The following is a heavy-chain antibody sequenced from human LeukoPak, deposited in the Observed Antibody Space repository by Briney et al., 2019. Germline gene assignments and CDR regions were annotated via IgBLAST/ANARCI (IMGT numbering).Heavy chain of an antibody. CDR2: IRYDGSNK. J-gene: IGHJ4*02. CDR1: GCTFSNND. CDR3: AKEHYKLPTFDY. V-gene: IGHV3-30*02. Sequence: TGGSLRLSCAASGCTFSNNDIHWVRQAPGKWLEWVAFIRYDGSNKYYADSVKGRFTIYRDNSKNTLYLQMNRLRAEHTAVYYSAKEHYKLPTFDYWGQGTLVTVSS. D-gene: IGHD2-2*01.